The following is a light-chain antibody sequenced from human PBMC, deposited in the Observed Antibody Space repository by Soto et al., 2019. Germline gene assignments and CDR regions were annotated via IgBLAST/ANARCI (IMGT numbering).Light chain of an antibody. Sequence: QTVVTQEPSSSVSPGGTVTLTCGLSSGSVSGNHYPSWYQQTPGQAPRTLIFNTNSRSAGVPDRFSGSILGNKAALTSTGAQEDDECDYYSSLYVRSGVWVFGGGTKLTVL. CDR2: NTN. CDR1: SGSVSGNHY. CDR3: SLYVRSGVWV. J-gene: IGLJ3*02. V-gene: IGLV8-61*01.